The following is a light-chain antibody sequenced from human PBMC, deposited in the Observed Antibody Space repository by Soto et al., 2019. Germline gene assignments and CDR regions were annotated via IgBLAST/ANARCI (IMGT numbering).Light chain of an antibody. CDR1: SSDVGAYNF. J-gene: IGLJ3*02. V-gene: IGLV2-14*01. CDR2: EVT. CDR3: QSYDSSLSIWV. Sequence: QSALTQPASVSGSPGQSITISCAGSSSDVGAYNFVSWYQQHPGKAPKLMIYEVTSRPSGISRRFSGSKSANTASLTISGLQPEDEADYYCQSYDSSLSIWVFGGGTKLTVL.